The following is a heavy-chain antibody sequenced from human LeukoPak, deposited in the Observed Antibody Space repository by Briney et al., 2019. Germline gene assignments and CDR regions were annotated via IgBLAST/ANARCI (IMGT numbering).Heavy chain of an antibody. D-gene: IGHD6-13*01. CDR1: GGSISSSSYY. J-gene: IGHJ4*02. Sequence: SETLSLTCTVSGGSISSSSYYWGWIRQPPGKGLEWIGSIYYSGSTYYNPSLKSRVTISVDTSKNQFSQKLSSVTAADTAVYYCARHGGNSQQLGTFDYWGQGTLVTVSS. CDR3: ARHGGNSQQLGTFDY. V-gene: IGHV4-39*01. CDR2: IYYSGST.